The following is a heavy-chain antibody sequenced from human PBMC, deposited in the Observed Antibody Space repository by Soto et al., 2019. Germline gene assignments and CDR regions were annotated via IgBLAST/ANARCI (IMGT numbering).Heavy chain of an antibody. J-gene: IGHJ4*02. D-gene: IGHD5-18*01. CDR3: ARNVDTARAYYFDY. CDR2: IYYNGNT. CDR1: GGSFSVYY. Sequence: SETLPLTCTVSGGSFSVYYLSWIRQPPGKGLEWIGYIYYNGNTNYNPSLRSRVTISLDTSKNQFSLKLSSVAAADTAVYYCARNVDTARAYYFDYWGQGTLVTVSS. V-gene: IGHV4-59*01.